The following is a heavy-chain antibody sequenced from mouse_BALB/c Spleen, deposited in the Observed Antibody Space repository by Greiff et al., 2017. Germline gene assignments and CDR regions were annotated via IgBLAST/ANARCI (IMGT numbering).Heavy chain of an antibody. CDR1: GYTFTSYV. CDR2: INPYNDGT. V-gene: IGHV1-14*01. J-gene: IGHJ3*01. D-gene: IGHD2-3*01. Sequence: EVKLQQSGPELVKPGASVKMSCKASGYTFTSYVMHWVKQKPGQGLEWIGYINPYNDGTKYNEKFKGKATLTSDKSSSTAYMELSSLTSEDSAVYYCARADGYYLFAYWGQGTLVTVSA. CDR3: ARADGYYLFAY.